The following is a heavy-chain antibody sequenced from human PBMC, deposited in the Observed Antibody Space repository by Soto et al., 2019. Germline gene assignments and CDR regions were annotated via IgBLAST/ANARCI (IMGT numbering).Heavy chain of an antibody. CDR2: ISAYNGNT. Sequence: ASVKVSCKASGYTFTSYGISWVRQAPGQGLEWMGWISAYNGNTNYAQKLQGRVTMTTDTSTSTAYMELRSLRSDDTAVYYCARPGQYCSGGSCNDAFDIWGQGTMVTVSS. D-gene: IGHD2-15*01. CDR1: GYTFTSYG. J-gene: IGHJ3*02. V-gene: IGHV1-18*01. CDR3: ARPGQYCSGGSCNDAFDI.